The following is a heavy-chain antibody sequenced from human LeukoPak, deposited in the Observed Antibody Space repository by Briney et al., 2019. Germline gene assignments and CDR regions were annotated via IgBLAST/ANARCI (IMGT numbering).Heavy chain of an antibody. D-gene: IGHD3-3*01. CDR3: ARAIFGVPPRAFDI. CDR2: IFHSGST. CDR1: GGSISSYY. V-gene: IGHV4-59*01. J-gene: IGHJ3*02. Sequence: SETLSLTCTVSGGSISSYYWGWIRQPPGKGLEWIGYIFHSGSTNSNLSLKSRVTISVDTSKNQFSLKLSSVTAADTAVYYCARAIFGVPPRAFDIWAKGQWSPSLQ.